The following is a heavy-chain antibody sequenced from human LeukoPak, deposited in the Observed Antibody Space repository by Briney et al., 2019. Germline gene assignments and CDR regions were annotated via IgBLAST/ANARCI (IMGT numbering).Heavy chain of an antibody. Sequence: SETLSLTCTVSGGSISSSSYYWGWIRQPPGKGLEWIGSIYYSGSTYYNPSLKSRVTISVDTSKNQFSLKLSSVTAADTAVYYCARPFIRVVAATVYPSWGRGTLVTVSS. CDR3: ARPFIRVVAATVYPS. CDR1: GGSISSSSYY. J-gene: IGHJ4*02. V-gene: IGHV4-39*01. CDR2: IYYSGST. D-gene: IGHD2-15*01.